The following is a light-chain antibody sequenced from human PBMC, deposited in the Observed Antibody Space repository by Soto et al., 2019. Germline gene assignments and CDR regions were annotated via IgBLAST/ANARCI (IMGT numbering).Light chain of an antibody. CDR3: CSYAGSSPSVV. J-gene: IGLJ2*01. V-gene: IGLV2-23*01. CDR2: EGS. Sequence: QSALTQPASVSGSPGQSITISCTGTSSDVGSYKLVSWYQQHPGKAPKLMIYEGSKRPSGVSNRFSGSKSGNTASLTISGLQAEDEADYYCCSYAGSSPSVVFGGGTKLTVL. CDR1: SSDVGSYKL.